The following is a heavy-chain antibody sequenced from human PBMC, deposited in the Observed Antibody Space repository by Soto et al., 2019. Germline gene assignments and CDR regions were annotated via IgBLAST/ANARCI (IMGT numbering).Heavy chain of an antibody. D-gene: IGHD6-19*01. Sequence: SETLSLTCTVSGGSISSGDYYWSWIRQPPGKGLEWIGYIYYSGSTYYNPSLKSRVTISVDTSKNQFSLKLSSVTAADTAVYYCDRDSLGYSSGWLDYWGQGTLVTVSS. CDR3: DRDSLGYSSGWLDY. V-gene: IGHV4-30-4*01. CDR2: IYYSGST. CDR1: GGSISSGDYY. J-gene: IGHJ4*02.